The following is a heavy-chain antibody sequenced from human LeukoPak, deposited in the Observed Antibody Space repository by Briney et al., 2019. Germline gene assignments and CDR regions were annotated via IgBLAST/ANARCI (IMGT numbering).Heavy chain of an antibody. J-gene: IGHJ5*02. CDR2: IYTSGST. CDR3: AREGMTTVDRGWFDP. CDR1: GGSISSGSYY. D-gene: IGHD4-11*01. Sequence: SQTLSLTCTVSGGSISSGSYYWSWIRQPAGKGLEWIGRIYTSGSTNYNPSLKSRVTISVDKSKNQFSLKLSSVTAADTAVYYCAREGMTTVDRGWFDPWGQGTLVTVSS. V-gene: IGHV4-61*02.